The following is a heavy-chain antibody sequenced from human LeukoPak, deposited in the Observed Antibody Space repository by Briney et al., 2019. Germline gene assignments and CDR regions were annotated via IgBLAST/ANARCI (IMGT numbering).Heavy chain of an antibody. Sequence: PGGSLRLSCAASGFTFDNYRMSWVRQAPGKGLEWVSTVNADGGNTYYADSVKGRFTISRDNPKNTLYLQMNSLRAEDTAVYFCAKRGVVIRVILVGFHKEAYYFDSWGQGALVTVSS. CDR1: GFTFDNYR. V-gene: IGHV3-23*01. D-gene: IGHD3-22*01. J-gene: IGHJ4*02. CDR2: VNADGGNT. CDR3: AKRGVVIRVILVGFHKEAYYFDS.